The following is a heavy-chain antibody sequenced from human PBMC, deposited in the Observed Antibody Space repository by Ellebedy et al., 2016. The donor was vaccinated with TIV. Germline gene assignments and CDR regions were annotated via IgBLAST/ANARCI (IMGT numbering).Heavy chain of an antibody. D-gene: IGHD3-10*01. V-gene: IGHV4-34*01. Sequence: GSLRLSCAVYGGSFSGYYWSWIRQPPGKGLEWIGEINHSGSTNYNPSLKSRVTISVDTSKNQFSLKLSSVTAADTAVYYCARAPKRITMVRGVGGDYWGQGTLVTVSS. CDR1: GGSFSGYY. J-gene: IGHJ4*02. CDR3: ARAPKRITMVRGVGGDY. CDR2: INHSGST.